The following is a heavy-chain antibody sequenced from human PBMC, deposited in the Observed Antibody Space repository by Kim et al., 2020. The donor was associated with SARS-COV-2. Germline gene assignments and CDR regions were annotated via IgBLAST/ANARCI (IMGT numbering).Heavy chain of an antibody. D-gene: IGHD2-15*01. J-gene: IGHJ4*02. V-gene: IGHV3-23*01. CDR2: MSGNDESI. Sequence: GGSLRLSCAASGFTFSNYAMSWVRQAPGKGLEWLSSMSGNDESIYYAQSVKGRFTIFRDNSKNTLYLQMSSLGAEDTAVYYCAKVGREDSRYCTGGYCYQSPPTVFDFWGQGTLVTVSS. CDR1: GFTFSNYA. CDR3: AKVGREDSRYCTGGYCYQSPPTVFDF.